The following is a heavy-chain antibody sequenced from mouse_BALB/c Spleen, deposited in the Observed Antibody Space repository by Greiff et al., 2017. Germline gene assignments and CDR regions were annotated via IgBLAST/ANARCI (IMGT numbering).Heavy chain of an antibody. V-gene: IGHV3-6*02. J-gene: IGHJ1*01. D-gene: IGHD2-2*01. CDR3: AIWLRQYFDV. CDR2: ISYDGSN. Sequence: EVKLQESGPGLVKPSQSLSLTCSVTGYSITSGYYWNWIRQFPGNKLEWMGYISYDGSNNYNPSLKNRISITRDTSKNQFFLKLNSVTTEDTATYYCAIWLRQYFDVWGAGTTVTVSS. CDR1: GYSITSGYY.